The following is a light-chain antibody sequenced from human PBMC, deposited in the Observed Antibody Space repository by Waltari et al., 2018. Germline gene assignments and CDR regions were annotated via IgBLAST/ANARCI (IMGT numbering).Light chain of an antibody. CDR1: STNIGGYNY. CDR2: DVT. CDR3: CSYAGTSP. Sequence: QSALTQPRSVSGSPGQSVTISCTGASTNIGGYNYVSWYQQHPGKAPKLIIYDVTKRPSGVPVRFSGSKSGDTASLTICGLQAEDEADYYSCSYAGTSPFGTGTKVTVL. V-gene: IGLV2-11*01. J-gene: IGLJ1*01.